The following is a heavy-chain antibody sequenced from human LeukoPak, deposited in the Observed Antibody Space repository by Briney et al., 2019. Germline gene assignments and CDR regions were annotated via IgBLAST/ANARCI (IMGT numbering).Heavy chain of an antibody. J-gene: IGHJ4*02. CDR1: GYTFTSYY. Sequence: GASVKVSCKASGYTFTSYYMHWVRQAPGQGLVWMGIINPSGGSTSYAQKFQGRVTMTRDMSTSTVYMELSSLRSDDTAVYYCARFEGYSSSSWYAFDYWGQGTLVTVSS. V-gene: IGHV1-46*01. CDR3: ARFEGYSSSSWYAFDY. D-gene: IGHD6-13*01. CDR2: INPSGGST.